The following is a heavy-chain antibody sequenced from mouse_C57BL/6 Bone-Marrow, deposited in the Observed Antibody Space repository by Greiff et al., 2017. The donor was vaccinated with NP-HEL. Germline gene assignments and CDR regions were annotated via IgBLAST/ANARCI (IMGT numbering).Heavy chain of an antibody. CDR1: GFTFSSYA. CDR2: ISDGGSYT. V-gene: IGHV5-4*01. J-gene: IGHJ2*01. D-gene: IGHD1-1*01. Sequence: EVQRVESGGGLVKPGGSLKLSCAASGFTFSSYAMSWVRQTPEKRLEWVATISDGGSYTYYPDNVQGRFTISRDNAKNNLYLQMSHLKSEDTAMYYCARDRDYGSSYLFYFGYWGKGTTLT. CDR3: ARDRDYGSSYLFYFGY.